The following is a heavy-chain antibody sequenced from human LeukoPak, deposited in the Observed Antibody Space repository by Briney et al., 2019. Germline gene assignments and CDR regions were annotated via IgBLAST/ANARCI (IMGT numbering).Heavy chain of an antibody. CDR1: GYTFTGYY. CDR3: ARVSRSSTSCPFDY. V-gene: IGHV1-2*02. D-gene: IGHD2-2*01. Sequence: ASVKVSCKASGYTFTGYYMHWVRQAPGQGLEWMGWINPNSDGTNYAQKFQGRVTMTRDTSISTAYMELSRLRSDDTAVYYCARVSRSSTSCPFDYWGQGTLVTVSS. CDR2: INPNSDGT. J-gene: IGHJ4*02.